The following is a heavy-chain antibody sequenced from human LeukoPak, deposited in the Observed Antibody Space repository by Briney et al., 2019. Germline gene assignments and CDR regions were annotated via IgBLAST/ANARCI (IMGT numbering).Heavy chain of an antibody. D-gene: IGHD3-3*01. V-gene: IGHV4-39*07. CDR1: GGSISSSSYY. CDR3: ARVFLTIFGVVHKYFDY. Sequence: SETLSLTCTVSGGSISSSSYYWGWIRQPPGKGLEWIGSIYYSGSTYYNPSLKGRVTISVDTSKNQFSLKLSSVTAADTAVYYCARVFLTIFGVVHKYFDYWGQGTLVTVSS. CDR2: IYYSGST. J-gene: IGHJ4*02.